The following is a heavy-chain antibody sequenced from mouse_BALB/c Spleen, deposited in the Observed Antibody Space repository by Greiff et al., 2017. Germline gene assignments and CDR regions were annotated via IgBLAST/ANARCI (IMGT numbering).Heavy chain of an antibody. Sequence: VQLQQPGAELVMPGASVKMSCKASGYTFTDYWMHWVKQRPGQGLEWIGAIDTSDSYTSYNQKFKGKATLTVDESSSTAYMQLSSLTSEDSAVYYCARGALRLRAMDYWGQGTSVTVSS. D-gene: IGHD1-2*01. J-gene: IGHJ4*01. V-gene: IGHV1-69*01. CDR1: GYTFTDYW. CDR3: ARGALRLRAMDY. CDR2: IDTSDSYT.